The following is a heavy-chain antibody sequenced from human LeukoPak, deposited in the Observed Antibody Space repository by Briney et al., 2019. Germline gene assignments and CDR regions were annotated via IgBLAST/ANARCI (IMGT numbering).Heavy chain of an antibody. CDR2: TYPNDSDT. V-gene: IGHV5-51*01. D-gene: IGHD5-18*01. Sequence: GESLKISCKGSGYSFTNYWIGWVRQMPGKGLEWMGITYPNDSDTRHSPSFQGLVTISADKSISTAYLQWSSLKASDTAMYYCARHRGYNYGYSDYWGQGTLVTVSS. J-gene: IGHJ4*02. CDR3: ARHRGYNYGYSDY. CDR1: GYSFTNYW.